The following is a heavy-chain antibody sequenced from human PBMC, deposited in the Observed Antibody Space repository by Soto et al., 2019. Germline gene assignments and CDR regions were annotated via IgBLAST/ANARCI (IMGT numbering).Heavy chain of an antibody. J-gene: IGHJ4*02. CDR1: GGSISSSLYY. CDR2: IYYTGST. D-gene: IGHD2-15*01. Sequence: QLQLQESGPGLVKPSETLSLTCTVSGGSISSSLYYWGWVRQPPGKGLEWIGNIYYTGSTDYNPSLKSRVTLSVDTSRNRVSLKLSSVTAADTAVYYCARQGAVEVAAMIDYWGRGTLVTVSS. CDR3: ARQGAVEVAAMIDY. V-gene: IGHV4-39*01.